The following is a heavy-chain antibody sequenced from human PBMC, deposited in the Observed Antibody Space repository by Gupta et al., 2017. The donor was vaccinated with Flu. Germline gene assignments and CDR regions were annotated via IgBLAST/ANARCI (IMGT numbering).Heavy chain of an antibody. J-gene: IGHJ6*02. D-gene: IGHD6-13*01. CDR3: AIALGIAPSYGMDV. V-gene: IGHV1-2*02. CDR1: GYPFTGYY. Sequence: QVPLVQSGAEVKKPGASVKVSCKASGYPFTGYYMHWVRQAPGQGLEWMGWINTNSGGTNYAKKFQGRVTMTRDTSISTAYMELSRLGSDDTAVYYCAIALGIAPSYGMDVWGQGTTVTVSS. CDR2: INTNSGGT.